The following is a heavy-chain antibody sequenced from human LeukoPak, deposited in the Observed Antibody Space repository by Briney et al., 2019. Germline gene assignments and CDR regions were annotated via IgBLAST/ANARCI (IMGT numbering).Heavy chain of an antibody. CDR1: GGSISSSSYY. J-gene: IGHJ4*02. CDR2: IYYSGST. CDR3: ARGSVLFDY. Sequence: SETLSLTCTVSGGSISSSSYYWGWIRQPPGKGLEWIGYIYYSGSTNYNPSLKSRVTISVDTSKNQFSLKLSSVTAADTAVYYCARGSVLFDYWGQGTLVTVSS. D-gene: IGHD3-10*01. V-gene: IGHV4-61*05.